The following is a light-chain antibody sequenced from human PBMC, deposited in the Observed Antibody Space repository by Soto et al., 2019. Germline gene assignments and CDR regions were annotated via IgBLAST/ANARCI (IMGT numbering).Light chain of an antibody. V-gene: IGKV3-11*01. J-gene: IGKJ3*01. CDR2: DAS. Sequence: EIVLTQSPATLSLSPGERATLSCRASQSVSSYLAWYQQKPGQAPRLLIYDASNRATGIPARFSGSGSGTDLTLTISSLEPEDSAVYYCQQRSNWPPRFTFGPGTKVDIK. CDR3: QQRSNWPPRFT. CDR1: QSVSSY.